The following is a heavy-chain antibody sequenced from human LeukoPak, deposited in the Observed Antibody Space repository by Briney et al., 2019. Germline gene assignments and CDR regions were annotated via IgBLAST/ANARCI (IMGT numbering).Heavy chain of an antibody. CDR2: IRGGGGSA. J-gene: IGHJ3*02. V-gene: IGHV3-23*01. D-gene: IGHD4-17*01. CDR1: GFTFSAYA. CDR3: ARDPNGDYIGAFDM. Sequence: GGALRLACTASGFTFSAYAMMWVRQAPGKGPEWVSAIRGGGGSAFYADSVKGRFTISRDNSKYTLFLQMNSLRAEDTAVYYCARDPNGDYIGAFDMWGPGTMVTVSS.